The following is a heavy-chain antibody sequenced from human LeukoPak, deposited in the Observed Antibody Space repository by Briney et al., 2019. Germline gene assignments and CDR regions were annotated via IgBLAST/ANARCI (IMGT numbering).Heavy chain of an antibody. V-gene: IGHV3-43*02. J-gene: IGHJ3*02. Sequence: GGSLRLSCAASGFTLDEYAIHWVRQAPGKGLEWVSLISGDGVRTFYTDSVKGRFTISRDNSKNSLYLQMNSLRTEDTALYYCAKDLTSVYDAFNIWGQGTMVTVSS. CDR3: AKDLTSVYDAFNI. CDR1: GFTLDEYA. CDR2: ISGDGVRT.